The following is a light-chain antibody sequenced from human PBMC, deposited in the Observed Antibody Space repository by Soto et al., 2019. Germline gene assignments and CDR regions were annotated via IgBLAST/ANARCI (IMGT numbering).Light chain of an antibody. CDR1: QSIFYSSNNKNY. Sequence: DIVMTQSPDSLAVSLGERATINCKSSQSIFYSSNNKNYLAWFQQKPGQPPKLLISWASTRDSGVPDRVSGSGSGTDFSLTISSLQAEDVAVYYCQQYYRTPWTFGQGTRVEIK. V-gene: IGKV4-1*01. CDR3: QQYYRTPWT. J-gene: IGKJ1*01. CDR2: WAS.